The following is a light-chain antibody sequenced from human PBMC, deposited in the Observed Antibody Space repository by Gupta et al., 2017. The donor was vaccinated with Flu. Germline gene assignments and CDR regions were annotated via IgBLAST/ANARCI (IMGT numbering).Light chain of an antibody. CDR2: GAS. V-gene: IGKV3-15*01. J-gene: IGKJ1*01. Sequence: ATLSVSPGERATLSCRASQSVSSSLAWYQQKPAQAPRLLIYGASTRATGIPARFSGSGSGTEFTLTISSLQSEDFAVYYCQQYNNWPPWTFGQGTKVEIK. CDR1: QSVSSS. CDR3: QQYNNWPPWT.